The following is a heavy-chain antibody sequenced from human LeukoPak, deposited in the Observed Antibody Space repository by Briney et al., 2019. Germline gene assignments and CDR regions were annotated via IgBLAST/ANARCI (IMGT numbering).Heavy chain of an antibody. CDR2: IIPIFRTA. CDR1: GYTFTSYG. J-gene: IGHJ4*02. CDR3: ARDKLDKWNDQDGDY. Sequence: SVKVSCKASGYTFTSYGISWVRQAPGQGLEWMGGIIPIFRTANYAQKFQDRVTITADESTSTAYMELSSLRSEDTAVYYCARDKLDKWNDQDGDYWGQGTLVTVSS. V-gene: IGHV1-69*13. D-gene: IGHD1-20*01.